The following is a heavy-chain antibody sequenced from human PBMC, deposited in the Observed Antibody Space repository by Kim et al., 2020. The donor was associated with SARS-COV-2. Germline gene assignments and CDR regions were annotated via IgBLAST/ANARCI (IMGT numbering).Heavy chain of an antibody. Sequence: RGSLRLSCTTSGFTFFGHAMSWVRQAPGKGLEWVSSIDGSDGTTYYVAAVKGRFSISRDDSRNTLYLQMSALRADDTATYYCLKGGWGWIWDYWGQGTLVTVSS. CDR1: GFTFFGHA. J-gene: IGHJ4*02. V-gene: IGHV3-23*01. CDR3: LKGGWGWIWDY. CDR2: IDGSDGTT. D-gene: IGHD2-21*01.